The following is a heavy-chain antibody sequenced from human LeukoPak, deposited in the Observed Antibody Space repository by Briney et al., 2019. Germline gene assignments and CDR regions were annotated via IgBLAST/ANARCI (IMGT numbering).Heavy chain of an antibody. CDR3: AKDLGVPAASPMDV. CDR1: GFTFTSYA. V-gene: IGHV3-23*01. CDR2: ISGSGGST. D-gene: IGHD2-2*01. J-gene: IGHJ6*03. Sequence: GGSLRLSCAASGFTFTSYAMSWVRQAPGKGLEWVSAISGSGGSTYYADSVKGRFTISSDNSKNTLYLQMNSLRAEDTAVYYCAKDLGVPAASPMDVWGKGTTVTISS.